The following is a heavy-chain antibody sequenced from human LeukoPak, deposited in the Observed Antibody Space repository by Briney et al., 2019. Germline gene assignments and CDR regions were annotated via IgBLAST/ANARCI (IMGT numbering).Heavy chain of an antibody. Sequence: PSETLSLTCTVSGGSISSSSYYWGWIRQPLGKGLEWIGSIYYSGSTYYNPSLKSRVTISVDTSKNQFSLKLSSVTAADTAVYYCARNSRYFGVYWGQGTLVTVSS. J-gene: IGHJ4*02. CDR2: IYYSGST. CDR3: ARNSRYFGVY. CDR1: GGSISSSSYY. D-gene: IGHD3-9*01. V-gene: IGHV4-39*01.